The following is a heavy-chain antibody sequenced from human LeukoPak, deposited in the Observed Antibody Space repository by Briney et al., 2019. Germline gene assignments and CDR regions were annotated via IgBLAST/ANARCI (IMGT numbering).Heavy chain of an antibody. D-gene: IGHD5-18*01. J-gene: IGHJ4*02. CDR1: GYTFTSYG. CDR3: ASDSIPFSDGDAYFNY. V-gene: IGHV1-18*01. Sequence: ASVKVSCKASGYTFTSYGISWVRQAPGQGLEWMGWISAYNGNTNYAQTLQGRVTMTTDTSTSTAYMERRSLRSDDTAGYYCASDSIPFSDGDAYFNYWGQETLVTVSS. CDR2: ISAYNGNT.